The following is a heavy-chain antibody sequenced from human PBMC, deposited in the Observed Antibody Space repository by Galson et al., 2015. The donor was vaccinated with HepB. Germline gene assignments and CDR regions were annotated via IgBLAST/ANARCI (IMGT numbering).Heavy chain of an antibody. CDR3: ARRRQMSTITRRGVSWYFDL. CDR1: GFTFSSFG. J-gene: IGHJ2*01. Sequence: LRLSCAVSGFTFSSFGMHWVRQPPGKGLEWIGEINHTGSTNYNPSLKSRVTISVDTSKFQFSLKLSSVTAADTAVYYCARRRQMSTITRRGVSWYFDLWGRGSLLTVSS. D-gene: IGHD5-24*01. CDR2: INHTGST. V-gene: IGHV4-34*01.